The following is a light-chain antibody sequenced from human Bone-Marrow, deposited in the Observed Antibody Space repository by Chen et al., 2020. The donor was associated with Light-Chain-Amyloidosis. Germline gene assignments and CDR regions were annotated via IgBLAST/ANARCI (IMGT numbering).Light chain of an antibody. CDR1: NPNIASNY. CDR2: DSD. J-gene: IGLJ2*01. V-gene: IGLV1-51*01. CDR3: EAWDSSLSAVV. Sequence: SVLKQPPPDFASPVQEVHPSCPGNNPNIASNYVSRYQHLPGTTPKLLIYDSDNRPSEIPDRFSGSRSGTSATVGITGLQTGDEADYYCEAWDSSLSAVVFGGGTKLTVL.